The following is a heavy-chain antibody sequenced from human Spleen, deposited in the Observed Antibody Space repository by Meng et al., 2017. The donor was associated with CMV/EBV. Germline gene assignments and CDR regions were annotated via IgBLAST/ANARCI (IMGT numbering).Heavy chain of an antibody. CDR2: INPKSGVT. J-gene: IGHJ4*01. CDR1: GYTFSDYF. V-gene: IGHV1-2*02. D-gene: IGHD3-3*01. Sequence: SCNASGYTFSDYFLHWVRQAPGHGLEWMGWINPKSGVTNYAQRFQDRVTMTTDTSIRTVYMDLSRLTSDDTAIFYCARDLGVGAAGYWGQGTLVTVSS. CDR3: ARDLGVGAAGY.